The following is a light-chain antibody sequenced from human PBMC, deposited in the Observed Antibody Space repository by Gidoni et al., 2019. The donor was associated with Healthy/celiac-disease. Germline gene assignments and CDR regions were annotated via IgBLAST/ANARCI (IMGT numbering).Light chain of an antibody. Sequence: DIQMTPAPSSLSASVGDRVTITCRASQSISSYLYWYQQKPGKAPKLLIYAASSLQSGVPPWFSGSGSGTDFTLTSSSLQPEDFATYCCQHSYSTPPTFGQGTKVEIK. V-gene: IGKV1-39*01. CDR3: QHSYSTPPT. CDR1: QSISSY. CDR2: AAS. J-gene: IGKJ1*01.